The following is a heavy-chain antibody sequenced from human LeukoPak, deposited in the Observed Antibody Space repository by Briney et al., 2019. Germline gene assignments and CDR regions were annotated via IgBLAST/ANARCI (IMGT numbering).Heavy chain of an antibody. J-gene: IGHJ6*02. D-gene: IGHD2-2*01. CDR3: ARAEGYCSSTSCYYGMDV. CDR2: IIPIFGTA. CDR1: GGTFSSYA. V-gene: IGHV1-69*13. Sequence: SVKVSCKAPGGTFSSYAISWVRQAPGQGLEWMGGIIPIFGTANYAQKFQGRVTITADESTSTAYMELSSLRSEDTAVYYCARAEGYCSSTSCYYGMDVWGQGTTVTVSS.